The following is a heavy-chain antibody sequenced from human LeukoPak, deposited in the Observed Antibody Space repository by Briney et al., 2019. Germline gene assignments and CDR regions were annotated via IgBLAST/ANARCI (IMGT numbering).Heavy chain of an antibody. CDR1: GGSFSGCY. CDR2: INHSGST. Sequence: SETLSLTCAVYGGSFSGCYWSWIRQPPGKGLEWIGEINHSGSTNYNPSLKSRVTISVDTSKNQFSLKLSSVTAADTAVYYCVRANHFDYWGQGTLVTVSS. J-gene: IGHJ4*02. V-gene: IGHV4-34*01. CDR3: VRANHFDY. D-gene: IGHD1-14*01.